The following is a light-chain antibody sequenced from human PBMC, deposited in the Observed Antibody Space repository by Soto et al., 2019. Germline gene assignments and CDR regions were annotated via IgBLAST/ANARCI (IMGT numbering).Light chain of an antibody. J-gene: IGKJ1*01. Sequence: EIVLTQSPGTLSLSPGERATLPCRASQSVSTNYLAWYQQKPGQAPRLLIYGASGRATGIADRFSGSGSGTDFTLTISGLEPEDFAVYYCQQYGRSPWTFGQGTKVEIK. CDR2: GAS. CDR1: QSVSTNY. V-gene: IGKV3-20*01. CDR3: QQYGRSPWT.